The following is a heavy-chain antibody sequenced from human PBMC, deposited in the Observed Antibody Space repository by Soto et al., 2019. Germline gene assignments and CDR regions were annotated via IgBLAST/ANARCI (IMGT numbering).Heavy chain of an antibody. Sequence: SETLSLTCSVSGDSISTVDYFWAWIRQPPGQALEYIGYIYKSTTTYYNPSFESRVAISLDTSKSQFSLNATSVTAADTAVYFCARGRYCLTGRCFPNWFDSWGQGTLVTVSS. D-gene: IGHD2-15*01. CDR2: IYKSTTT. J-gene: IGHJ5*01. V-gene: IGHV4-30-4*01. CDR3: ARGRYCLTGRCFPNWFDS. CDR1: GDSISTVDYF.